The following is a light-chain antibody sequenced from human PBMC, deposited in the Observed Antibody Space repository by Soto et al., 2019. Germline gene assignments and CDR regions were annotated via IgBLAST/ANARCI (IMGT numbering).Light chain of an antibody. J-gene: IGKJ3*01. V-gene: IGKV1-39*01. CDR1: QTVNTY. CDR2: AAS. CDR3: QQTYTTPLFT. Sequence: IPLTQSPSSLSASVGDRVTITCRASQTVNTYLNWYQQTPGKAPKLLVYAASSLQSGVPSRFSGSGSGTDFTLTISSLQPEDFATYFCQQTYTTPLFTFGPGTKVDIK.